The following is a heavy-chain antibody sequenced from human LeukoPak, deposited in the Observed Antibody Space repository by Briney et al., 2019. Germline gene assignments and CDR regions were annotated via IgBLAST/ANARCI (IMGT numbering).Heavy chain of an antibody. D-gene: IGHD3-10*01. J-gene: IGHJ6*03. V-gene: IGHV3-9*01. CDR3: ARFAAGGSYYYYMDV. Sequence: GGSLRLSCAASGFTFDDYAMHWVRQAPGKGLEWVSGISWSSGNIGYADSVRGRFTISRDDSKNTLYLQMNSLRADDTAVYYCARFAAGGSYYYYMDVWGKGTTVTVSS. CDR1: GFTFDDYA. CDR2: ISWSSGNI.